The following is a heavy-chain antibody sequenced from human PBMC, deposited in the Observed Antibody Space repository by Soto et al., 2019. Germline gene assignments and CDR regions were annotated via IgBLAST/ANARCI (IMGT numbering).Heavy chain of an antibody. V-gene: IGHV4-59*01. Sequence: PSETLSLTCNVSDASSYTYYWNWIRQSPGKGLEWIGYISDGGSTNYNPSLESRVTISLDTSKKQVSLKLSSVSAADTAVYYCARRAQLVPDYYYGMDVWGQGTTVTVSS. CDR1: DASSYTYY. CDR2: ISDGGST. J-gene: IGHJ6*02. CDR3: ARRAQLVPDYYYGMDV. D-gene: IGHD6-13*01.